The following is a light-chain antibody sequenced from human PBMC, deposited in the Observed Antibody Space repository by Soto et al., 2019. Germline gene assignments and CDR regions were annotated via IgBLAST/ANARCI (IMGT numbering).Light chain of an antibody. CDR1: QSVRDN. CDR3: QQYNNWPQT. CDR2: GAS. Sequence: EILLTQSPGALAVSPGEVATLSCRASQSVRDNLAWYQQKPGQAPRLLIYGASTRATGIPARFSGSGSGTEFTLTISSLQSEDFAVYYCQQYNNWPQTFGQGTKVDIK. V-gene: IGKV3-15*01. J-gene: IGKJ1*01.